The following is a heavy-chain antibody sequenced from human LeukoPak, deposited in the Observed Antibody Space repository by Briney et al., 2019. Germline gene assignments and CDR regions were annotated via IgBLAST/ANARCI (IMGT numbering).Heavy chain of an antibody. CDR2: IRCDGSNK. V-gene: IGHV3-30*02. Sequence: GGSLRLSCAASGFTFSSYGMHWVRQAPGKGLEWVAFIRCDGSNKYYADSVKGRFTISRDNSKNTLYLQMNSLRAEDTAVYYCARGLYRFDPWGQGTLVTVSS. CDR1: GFTFSSYG. D-gene: IGHD3-3*01. CDR3: ARGLYRFDP. J-gene: IGHJ5*02.